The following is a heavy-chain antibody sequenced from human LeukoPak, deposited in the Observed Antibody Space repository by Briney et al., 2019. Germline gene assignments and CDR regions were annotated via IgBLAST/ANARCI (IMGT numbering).Heavy chain of an antibody. V-gene: IGHV3-23*01. CDR2: ISGSGGST. CDR1: GFTFSSYA. CDR3: AKERDSYYDFWSGYSANDY. J-gene: IGHJ4*02. D-gene: IGHD3-3*01. Sequence: PGGSLRLSCAASGFTFSSYAMSWVRQAPGKGLEWVSAISGSGGSTYYADSVKGRFTISRDNSKNTLDLQMNSLRAEDTAVYYCAKERDSYYDFWSGYSANDYWGQGTLVTVSS.